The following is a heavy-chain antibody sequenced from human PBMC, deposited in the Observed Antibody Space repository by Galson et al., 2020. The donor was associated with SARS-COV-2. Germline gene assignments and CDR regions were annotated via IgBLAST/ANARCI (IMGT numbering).Heavy chain of an antibody. D-gene: IGHD1-7*01. CDR1: GGSISGSSYH. CDR3: ARDWGTAELLGFKGGPYDY. V-gene: IGHV4-39*07. CDR2: IYFSGNT. J-gene: IGHJ4*02. Sequence: SETLSLTCTVSGGSISGSSYHWGWIRQPPGKGLEWIASIYFSGNTYYTPSLKSRVSISVDTSKNQFSLELHSVTAADTAIYYCARDWGTAELLGFKGGPYDYWSQGSLVTVSS.